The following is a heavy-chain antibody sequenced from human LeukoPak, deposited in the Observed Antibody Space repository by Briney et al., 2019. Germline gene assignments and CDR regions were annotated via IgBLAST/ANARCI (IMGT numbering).Heavy chain of an antibody. D-gene: IGHD6-19*01. CDR1: GYTFTSYA. V-gene: IGHV7-4-1*02. CDR2: INTNTGNP. CDR3: ARDRRYQWLEKGDRFDP. J-gene: IGHJ5*02. Sequence: ASVKVSCKASGYTFTSYAMNWVRQAPGQGLEWMGWINTNTGNPTYAQGFTGRFVFSLDTSVSTAYLQISSLKAEDTAVYYCARDRRYQWLEKGDRFDPWGQGTLVTVSS.